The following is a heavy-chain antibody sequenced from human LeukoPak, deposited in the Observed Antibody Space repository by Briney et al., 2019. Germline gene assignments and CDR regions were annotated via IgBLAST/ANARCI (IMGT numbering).Heavy chain of an antibody. CDR2: IYYSGST. D-gene: IGHD3-9*01. Sequence: SETLSLTCSVSGGSISSSNYYWGWIRQPPGKGLEWIGSIYYSGSTYYNSSLKSRVTISVDTPKNQFSLKLSPVTAADTAVYYCARLTNYYFDYWGQGTLVSVSS. CDR3: ARLTNYYFDY. CDR1: GGSISSSNYY. V-gene: IGHV4-39*01. J-gene: IGHJ4*02.